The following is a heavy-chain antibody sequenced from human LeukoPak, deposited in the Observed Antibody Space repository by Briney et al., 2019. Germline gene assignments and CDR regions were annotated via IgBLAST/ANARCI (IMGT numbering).Heavy chain of an antibody. J-gene: IGHJ6*03. D-gene: IGHD3-10*01. CDR1: GGSFSGYY. V-gene: IGHV4-34*01. CDR3: ARPLVRGVNSYYFYMDV. CDR2: INHSGST. Sequence: PSETLSLTCAVYGGSFSGYYWSWIRQPPGKGLEWIGEINHSGSTNYSPSLKSRVTMSVDTSKNQFSLRLSSVTAADTAVYYCARPLVRGVNSYYFYMDVWGKGATVTISS.